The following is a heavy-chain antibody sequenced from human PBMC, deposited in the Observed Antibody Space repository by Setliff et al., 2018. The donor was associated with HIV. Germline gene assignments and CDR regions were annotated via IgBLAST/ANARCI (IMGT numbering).Heavy chain of an antibody. CDR1: GFSFSRHY. CDR3: TRAFPPMIPAAFDI. V-gene: IGHV1-46*01. CDR2: INPSDGIP. J-gene: IGHJ3*02. D-gene: IGHD3-16*01. Sequence: APVKVSCKASGFSFSRHYMHWVRQAPGEGLEWVAMINPSDGIPSYAQKFQDRVVVTRDTSRSIVYMELSSLLSEDTAVYFCTRAFPPMIPAAFDIWGLGTLVTV.